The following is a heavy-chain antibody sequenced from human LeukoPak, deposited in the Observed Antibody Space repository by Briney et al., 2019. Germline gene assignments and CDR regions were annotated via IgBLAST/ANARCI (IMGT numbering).Heavy chain of an antibody. CDR2: IYYSGST. CDR1: GGSISSGDYY. Sequence: PSETLSLTCTVSGGSISSGDYYWSWIRQPPGKGLEWIGYIYYSGSTYYNPSLKSRVTISVDTSKNQFSLKLSSVTAADTAVYYCARTTQYSGIAVAGIEVDWGQGTLVTVSS. J-gene: IGHJ4*02. D-gene: IGHD6-19*01. V-gene: IGHV4-30-4*01. CDR3: ARTTQYSGIAVAGIEVD.